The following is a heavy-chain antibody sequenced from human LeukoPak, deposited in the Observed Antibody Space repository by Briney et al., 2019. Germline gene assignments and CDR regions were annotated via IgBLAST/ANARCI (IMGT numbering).Heavy chain of an antibody. CDR3: ARAELLSLDY. D-gene: IGHD2-21*02. V-gene: IGHV3-23*01. CDR2: ISGSDGTT. J-gene: IGHJ4*02. Sequence: GGSLRLSCAASGFTFSNYAMSWVRQAPGKGLEWVSGISGSDGTTYYADSVKGRFTISRDNSKNTLYLQMNSLRAEDTAVYYCARAELLSLDYWGQGTLVTVSS. CDR1: GFTFSNYA.